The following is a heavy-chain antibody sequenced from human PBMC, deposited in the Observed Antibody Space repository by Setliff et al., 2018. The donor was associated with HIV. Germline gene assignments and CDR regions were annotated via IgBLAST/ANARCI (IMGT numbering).Heavy chain of an antibody. CDR1: GFSIKNDNW. V-gene: IGHV4-4*02. J-gene: IGHJ4*02. Sequence: PSETLSLTCVVSGFSIKNDNWWNWVRQTPGKGLEWIGQTFHDGTVTYKPSLESRVTILMDILKNQISLNVTSVTAADTATYYCAKTNIPMPRSGTRLESWGPGRLVTVSS. CDR2: TFHDGTV. D-gene: IGHD2-2*02. CDR3: AKTNIPMPRSGTRLES.